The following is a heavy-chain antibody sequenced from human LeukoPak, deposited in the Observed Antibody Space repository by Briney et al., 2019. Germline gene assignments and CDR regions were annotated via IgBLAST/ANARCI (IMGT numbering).Heavy chain of an antibody. CDR2: IYNSGST. CDR3: ARSACLVTEPGLYYFDY. V-gene: IGHV4-4*07. CDR1: GGSISSYY. D-gene: IGHD3-16*01. J-gene: IGHJ4*02. Sequence: SETLSLTCTVSGGSISSYYWSEIPQPAGKGLEWIGHIYNSGSTNYNPSLKGRVTMSVATSKNQFSLHLSSVTAADTAVYYCARSACLVTEPGLYYFDYWGQGTLVAVSS.